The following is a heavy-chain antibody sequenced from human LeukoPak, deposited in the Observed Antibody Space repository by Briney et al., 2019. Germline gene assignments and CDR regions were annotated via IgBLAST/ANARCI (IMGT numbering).Heavy chain of an antibody. J-gene: IGHJ4*02. D-gene: IGHD5-24*01. V-gene: IGHV7-4-1*02. CDR1: GYTFTSYG. CDR2: INTNTGNP. CDR3: AREGGAGYNIAY. Sequence: GASVKVSCKASGYTFTSYGISWVRQAPGQGLEWMGWINTNTGNPTYAQALTGRFVFSLDISDTTAYLQISSLTAEDTAVYYCAREGGAGYNIAYWGQGTLVTVSS.